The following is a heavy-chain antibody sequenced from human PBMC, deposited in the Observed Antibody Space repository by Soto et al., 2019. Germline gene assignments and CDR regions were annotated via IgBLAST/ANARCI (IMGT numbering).Heavy chain of an antibody. J-gene: IGHJ6*04. CDR2: IGTSGSPI. CDR1: GFTFSRYN. CDR3: ARDSGSYDSDV. Sequence: PGGSLRLSCAASGFTFSRYNMNRVRQAPGKGLEWVSYIGTSGSPIYYADSVKGRFTISRDNAKNSLYLQMDSLRAEDTAVYYCARDSGSYDSDVWGKGTTVTVSS. V-gene: IGHV3-48*01. D-gene: IGHD5-12*01.